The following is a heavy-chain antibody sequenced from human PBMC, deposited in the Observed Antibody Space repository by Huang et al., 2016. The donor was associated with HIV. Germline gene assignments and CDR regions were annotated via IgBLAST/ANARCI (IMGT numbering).Heavy chain of an antibody. CDR1: GGTFGSYV. V-gene: IGHV1-69*01. D-gene: IGHD3-10*01. CDR2: IIPTRGAS. Sequence: QVQLVQSGTEVKKPGSSVKVSCKVVGGTFGSYVITWVRQAPGQGREWVGGIIPTRGASNYAQKFQGRVTITADESTSTAYMELSSLRSEDSAVYYCATQMVREVITLNWFFDLWGRGTLVTVSS. J-gene: IGHJ2*01. CDR3: ATQMVREVITLNWFFDL.